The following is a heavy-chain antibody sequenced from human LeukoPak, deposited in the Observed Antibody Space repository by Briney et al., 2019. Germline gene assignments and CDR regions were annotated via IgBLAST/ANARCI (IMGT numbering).Heavy chain of an antibody. Sequence: SETLSLTCTVSGGSISSSSYYWGWIRQPPGKELEWIGSIYYSGSTYYNPSLKSRVTISVDTSKNQFSLKLSSVTAADTAVYYCARDDDVIDAFDIWGQGTMVTVSS. CDR1: GGSISSSSYY. CDR3: ARDDDVIDAFDI. D-gene: IGHD3-10*01. V-gene: IGHV4-39*07. J-gene: IGHJ3*02. CDR2: IYYSGST.